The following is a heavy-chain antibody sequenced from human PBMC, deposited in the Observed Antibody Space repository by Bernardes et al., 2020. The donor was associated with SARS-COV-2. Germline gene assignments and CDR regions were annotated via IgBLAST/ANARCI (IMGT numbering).Heavy chain of an antibody. Sequence: GSLRLSCVASGFTFSKNAMTWVRQVPGKGLEWVSAISAIGGSTYYAESVKGRFTISRDNSNNTLYLEMTSLRAEDTAVYYCSKNAKYSSSSMEVWGQGTTVTVSS. V-gene: IGHV3-23*01. CDR3: SKNAKYSSSSMEV. CDR2: ISAIGGST. J-gene: IGHJ6*02. D-gene: IGHD6-6*01. CDR1: GFTFSKNA.